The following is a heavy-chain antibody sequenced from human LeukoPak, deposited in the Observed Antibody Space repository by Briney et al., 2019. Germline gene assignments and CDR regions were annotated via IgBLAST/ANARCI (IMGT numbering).Heavy chain of an antibody. Sequence: PSETLSLTCSVSGGTISSYYWSWIRQPPGKGLEWIGEINHSGSTDYNPSLKSRVTISVDTSKNQFSLKLSSVTAADTAVYYCARGFRSSLSDFWSGYYFDYWGQGTLVTVSS. V-gene: IGHV4-34*01. CDR1: GGTISSYY. J-gene: IGHJ4*02. CDR2: INHSGST. CDR3: ARGFRSSLSDFWSGYYFDY. D-gene: IGHD3-3*01.